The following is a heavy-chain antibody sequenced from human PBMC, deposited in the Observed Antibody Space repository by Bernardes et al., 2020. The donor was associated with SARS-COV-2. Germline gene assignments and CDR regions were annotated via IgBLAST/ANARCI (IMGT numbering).Heavy chain of an antibody. CDR3: ARHRGIGQWLPWDYYYYGMDV. CDR1: GGSISSYY. D-gene: IGHD6-19*01. CDR2: IYYSGST. V-gene: IGHV4-59*08. Sequence: SETLSLTCTVSGGSISSYYWSWIRQPPGKGLEWIGYIYYSGSTNYNPSLKSRVTISVDTSKNQFSLKLSSVTAADTAVYYCARHRGIGQWLPWDYYYYGMDVWGQGTTVTVSS. J-gene: IGHJ6*02.